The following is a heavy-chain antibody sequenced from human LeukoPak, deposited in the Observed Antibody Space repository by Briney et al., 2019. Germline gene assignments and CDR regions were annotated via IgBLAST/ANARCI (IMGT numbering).Heavy chain of an antibody. CDR1: GYTFSSYG. J-gene: IGHJ4*02. D-gene: IGHD1-26*01. V-gene: IGHV1-18*01. Sequence: ASVKVSCKASGYTFSSYGISWVRQAPGQGLEWMGWISVYNGNTNSAQKLQGRVTMTTDTSTSTAYMELRSLRSDDTAVYYCARDESSGSYYFDYWGQGTLVPVSS. CDR2: ISVYNGNT. CDR3: ARDESSGSYYFDY.